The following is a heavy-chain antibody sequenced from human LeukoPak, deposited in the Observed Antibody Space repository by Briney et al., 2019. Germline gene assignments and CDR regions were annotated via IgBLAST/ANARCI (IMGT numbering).Heavy chain of an antibody. CDR2: IIPILGIA. J-gene: IGHJ4*02. Sequence: GASVKVSCKASGGTFSSYAISWVRQAPGQGLEWMGRIIPILGIANYAQKFQGRVTITADKSTSTAYMELSSLRSEDTAVYYCASSPWELQFDHWGQGTLVTVSS. CDR1: GGTFSSYA. V-gene: IGHV1-69*04. CDR3: ASSPWELQFDH. D-gene: IGHD1-26*01.